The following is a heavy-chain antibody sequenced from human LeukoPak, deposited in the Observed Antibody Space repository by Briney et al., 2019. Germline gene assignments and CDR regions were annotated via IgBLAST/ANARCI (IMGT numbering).Heavy chain of an antibody. Sequence: PGGSLRLSCAASGFTFSNYAMTWVRQAPGKGLEYVSGISGSGGSAYYADSVKGRFTTSRDDSKNTQYLQMNSLRAEDTAVYYCAKVGSGSSRDYWGQGTLVSVSS. CDR2: ISGSGGSA. D-gene: IGHD1-26*01. CDR1: GFTFSNYA. CDR3: AKVGSGSSRDY. J-gene: IGHJ4*02. V-gene: IGHV3-23*01.